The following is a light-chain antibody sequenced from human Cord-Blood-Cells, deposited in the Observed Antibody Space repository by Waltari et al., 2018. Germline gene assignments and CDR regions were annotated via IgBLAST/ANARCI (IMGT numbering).Light chain of an antibody. CDR1: QSISSW. CDR3: QQYNSAWT. CDR2: KAS. Sequence: DIQMTQSPSTLSASVGDRVTITCRASQSISSWLSWYQQKPGKAPKLLIYKASSLESGVPSRFSGSGSGTEFTLTISSLQPDDFATYDCQQYNSAWTFGQGTKVEIK. J-gene: IGKJ1*01. V-gene: IGKV1-5*03.